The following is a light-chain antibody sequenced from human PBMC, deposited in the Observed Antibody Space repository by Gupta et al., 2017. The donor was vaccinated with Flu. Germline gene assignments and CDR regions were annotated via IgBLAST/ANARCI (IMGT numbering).Light chain of an antibody. CDR2: GVS. J-gene: IGKJ4*01. Sequence: EIVLTQFPGTLSLSPGESATLSCRASQNIDNNYLAWYRHNPGQAPRLLIFGVSNRATGIPDRFSAGGSGTDFTLTISRLEPEDFAVYYCKQHGGSSPLTFGGGTRVEIK. CDR1: QNIDNNY. V-gene: IGKV3-20*01. CDR3: KQHGGSSPLT.